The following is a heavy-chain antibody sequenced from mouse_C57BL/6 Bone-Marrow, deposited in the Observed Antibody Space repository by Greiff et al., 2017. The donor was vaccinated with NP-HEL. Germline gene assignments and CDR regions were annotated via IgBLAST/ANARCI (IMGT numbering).Heavy chain of an antibody. J-gene: IGHJ1*03. Sequence: VMLVESGAELVRPGTSVKMSCKASGYTFTNYWIGWAKQRPGHGLEWIGDIYPGGGYTNYNEKFKGKATLTADKSSSTAYMQFSSLTSEDSAIYYCARRDYSNNWYFDVWGTGTTVTVSS. CDR1: GYTFTNYW. V-gene: IGHV1-63*01. D-gene: IGHD2-5*01. CDR2: IYPGGGYT. CDR3: ARRDYSNNWYFDV.